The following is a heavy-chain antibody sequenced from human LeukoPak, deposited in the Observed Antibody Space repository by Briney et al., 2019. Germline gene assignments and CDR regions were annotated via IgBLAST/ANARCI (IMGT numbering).Heavy chain of an antibody. CDR3: AREGSSWYYFDY. Sequence: SETLFLTCTVSGGSISSYYWSWIRQPPGKGLEWIGYVYYSGSTNYNPSLKSRVTISVDTSKNQFSLKVNSVTAADTAVYYCAREGSSWYYFDYWGQGTLVTVSS. CDR1: GGSISSYY. V-gene: IGHV4-59*01. J-gene: IGHJ4*02. CDR2: VYYSGST. D-gene: IGHD6-13*01.